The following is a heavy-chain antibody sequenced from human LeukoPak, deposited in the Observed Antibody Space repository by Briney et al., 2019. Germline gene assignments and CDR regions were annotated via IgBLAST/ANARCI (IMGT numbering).Heavy chain of an antibody. CDR3: ARHGDGGPAEYFRH. J-gene: IGHJ1*01. CDR2: IYYSGST. Sequence: SETLSLTCTVSGGSISSSSYYWGWIRQPPGKGLEWIGTIYYSGSTYCNPSLKSRVTISVDTSKNQFSLKLSSVTAADTAVYYCARHGDGGPAEYFRHWGQGTLVTVSS. CDR1: GGSISSSSYY. V-gene: IGHV4-39*01. D-gene: IGHD4-23*01.